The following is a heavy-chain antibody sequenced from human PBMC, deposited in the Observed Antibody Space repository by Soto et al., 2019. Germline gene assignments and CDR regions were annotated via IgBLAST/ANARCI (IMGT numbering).Heavy chain of an antibody. V-gene: IGHV4-34*01. CDR1: GGSFSGYY. D-gene: IGHD1-1*01. CDR3: ATTNWKHNWFDP. J-gene: IGHJ5*02. Sequence: PSETLSLTCAVYGGSFSGYYWSWIRQPPGKGLEWIGEINHSGSTNYNPSLKSRFTISVDTSKNQFSLKVSSVTAADTAVYYCATTNWKHNWFDPWGQGTSVTVSS. CDR2: INHSGST.